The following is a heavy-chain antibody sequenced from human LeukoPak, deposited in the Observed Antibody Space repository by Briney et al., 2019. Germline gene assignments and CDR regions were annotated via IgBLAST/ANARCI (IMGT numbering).Heavy chain of an antibody. V-gene: IGHV3-53*01. Sequence: PGGSLRLSCAASGFTVSSDYMSWVRQAPGEGLEWVSVLYSGGSTYYADSVKGRFTISRDNSKNTLYLQMNSLRAKDTAVYYCASSGNYYPYLLDYWGQGTLVTVSS. CDR2: LYSGGST. CDR3: ASSGNYYPYLLDY. CDR1: GFTVSSDY. J-gene: IGHJ4*02. D-gene: IGHD1-26*01.